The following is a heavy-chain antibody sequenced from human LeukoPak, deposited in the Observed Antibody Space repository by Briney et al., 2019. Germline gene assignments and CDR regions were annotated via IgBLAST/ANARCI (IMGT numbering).Heavy chain of an antibody. CDR2: RYSESNT. D-gene: IGHD1-14*01. CDR1: GFTVSNNY. V-gene: IGHV3-53*01. J-gene: IGHJ3*02. CDR3: VRKNRDFHPAFDI. Sequence: PGGALRLSCAASGFTVSNNYMSGVGQAPGKGVEWVSIRYSESNTNYPDSVKRRFPISTDTSHNTLSLQLNSLRAEYTAVYYCVRKNRDFHPAFDIWGQGTVVTVSS.